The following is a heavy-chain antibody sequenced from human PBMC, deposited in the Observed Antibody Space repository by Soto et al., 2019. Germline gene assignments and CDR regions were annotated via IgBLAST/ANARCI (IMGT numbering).Heavy chain of an antibody. Sequence: XESLRLSCSASGFTFSSYEMNWVRQAPGKGLEWVSYISDSGRTIYYADSVKGRFTVSRDDAQNSVYLQMDSLRAEDTAVYYCARDLLHYDFWSGYSAYFYYGMDVWGPGTTVTVS. CDR2: ISDSGRTI. J-gene: IGHJ6*02. CDR1: GFTFSSYE. D-gene: IGHD3-3*01. V-gene: IGHV3-48*03. CDR3: ARDLLHYDFWSGYSAYFYYGMDV.